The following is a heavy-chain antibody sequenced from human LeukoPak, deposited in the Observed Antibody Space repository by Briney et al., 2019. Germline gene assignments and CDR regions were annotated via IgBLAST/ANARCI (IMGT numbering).Heavy chain of an antibody. J-gene: IGHJ4*02. CDR2: INHSGST. CDR1: GGSFSGYY. V-gene: IGHV4-34*01. D-gene: IGHD6-19*01. CDR3: AAGYSSGWYARTFDY. Sequence: SETLSLTCAVYGGSFSGYYWSWIRQLPGKGLEWIGEINHSGSTNYNPSLKSRVTISVDTSKNQFSLKLSSVTAADTAVYYCAAGYSSGWYARTFDYWGQGTLVTVSS.